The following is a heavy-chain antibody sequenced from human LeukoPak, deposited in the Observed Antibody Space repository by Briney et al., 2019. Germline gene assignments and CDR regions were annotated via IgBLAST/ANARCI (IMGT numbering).Heavy chain of an antibody. Sequence: GGSLRLSCAASGFTFRNYAMIWVRQAPGKGLEWVSAISGSGGSTYYADSVKGRFTISRHNSKNTLYLQMNSLRAEDTAVYYCAKDRSYYGSGSPGYYYGMDVWGQGTTVTVSS. J-gene: IGHJ6*02. CDR3: AKDRSYYGSGSPGYYYGMDV. CDR2: ISGSGGST. V-gene: IGHV3-23*01. CDR1: GFTFRNYA. D-gene: IGHD3-10*01.